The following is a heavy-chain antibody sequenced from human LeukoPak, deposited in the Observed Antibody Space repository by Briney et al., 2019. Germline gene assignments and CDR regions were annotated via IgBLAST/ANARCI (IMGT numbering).Heavy chain of an antibody. CDR2: IRYDGSNK. J-gene: IGHJ4*02. CDR1: GFTFSSYG. V-gene: IGHV3-30*02. CDR3: AKVEPLCPYGDY. Sequence: GGSLRLSCAASGFTFSSYGMHWVRQAPGKGLEWVAFIRYDGSNKYYADSVKGRFTISRDNSKNTLYLQMNSLRAEDTAVYYCAKVEPLCPYGDYWGQGTLVTVSS. D-gene: IGHD1-14*01.